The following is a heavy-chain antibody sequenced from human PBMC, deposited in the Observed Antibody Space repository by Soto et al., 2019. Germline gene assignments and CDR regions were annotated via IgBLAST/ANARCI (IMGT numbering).Heavy chain of an antibody. Sequence: QVPLQESGPRLVRPSGTLSLTCTVSSGSISTANWWSWVRQPPGRGLEWIGEIYHSGSTNCNLSLKSRVNLSVDKSKNQFSLRRSSVTAADTAMYYCARRGGGVVLTATTPFDYWGQGTLVTVSS. J-gene: IGHJ4*02. CDR3: ARRGGGVVLTATTPFDY. V-gene: IGHV4-4*02. CDR1: SGSISTANW. D-gene: IGHD2-21*02. CDR2: IYHSGST.